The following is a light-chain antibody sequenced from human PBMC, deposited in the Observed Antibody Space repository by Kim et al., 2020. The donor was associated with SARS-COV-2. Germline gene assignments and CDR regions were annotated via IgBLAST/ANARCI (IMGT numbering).Light chain of an antibody. J-gene: IGLJ3*02. V-gene: IGLV4-60*03. CDR3: ETWDTDTRV. Sequence: QPVLTQSSSASASLGSSVKVTCTLSSGHSTYNVAWHQQHPGKAPRYLLKVEYGGDYSRGSGVPDRFSGYRSGADRYLTISNLQSEDEADYYCETWDTDTRVFGGGTQLTVL. CDR2: VEYGGDY. CDR1: SGHSTYN.